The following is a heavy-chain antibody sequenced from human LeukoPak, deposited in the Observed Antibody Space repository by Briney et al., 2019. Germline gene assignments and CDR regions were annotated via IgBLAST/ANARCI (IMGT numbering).Heavy chain of an antibody. CDR2: ISAYNGNT. J-gene: IGHJ4*02. D-gene: IGHD6-19*01. CDR1: GYTFTSYG. Sequence: ASVTVSCTASGYTFTSYGISWVRQAPGQGLEWMGWISAYNGNTNYAQKLQGRVTMTTDTSTSTAYMELRSLRSDDTAVYYCARDRHASGWYDFDYWGQGTLVTVSS. V-gene: IGHV1-18*01. CDR3: ARDRHASGWYDFDY.